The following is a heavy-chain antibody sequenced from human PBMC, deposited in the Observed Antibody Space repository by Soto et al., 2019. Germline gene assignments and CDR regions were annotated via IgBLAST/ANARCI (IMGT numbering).Heavy chain of an antibody. CDR3: VSQRTTVPTQSYFDY. D-gene: IGHD4-17*01. Sequence: SETLSLTCTVSGGSVTNSSYYWGWIRQSPGKGLEWIGSVYYGGRSYSKSSVKSRVTISVDTSKNRFSLSLNSVTASDTAVYFCVSQRTTVPTQSYFDYWGPGALVTVSS. CDR2: VYYGGRS. J-gene: IGHJ4*02. CDR1: GGSVTNSSYY. V-gene: IGHV4-39*01.